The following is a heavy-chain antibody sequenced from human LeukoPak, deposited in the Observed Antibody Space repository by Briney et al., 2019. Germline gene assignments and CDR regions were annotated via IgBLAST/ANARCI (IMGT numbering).Heavy chain of an antibody. V-gene: IGHV4-4*07. CDR3: ARHTLVRARNAFDI. CDR2: IYTSGST. J-gene: IGHJ3*02. CDR1: GGSISSYY. D-gene: IGHD6-6*01. Sequence: SETLSLTCTVSGGSISSYYWSWIRQPAGKGLEWIGRIYTSGSTNYNPSLKSRVTTSVDSSKNQFSLKLSSVTAADTAVYYCARHTLVRARNAFDIWGQGTMVTVSS.